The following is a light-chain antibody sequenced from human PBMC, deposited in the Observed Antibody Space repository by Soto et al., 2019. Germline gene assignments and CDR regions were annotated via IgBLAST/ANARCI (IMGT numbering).Light chain of an antibody. J-gene: IGKJ2*01. Sequence: PGERATLSCWASQSLRSSYLAWYQRKPGQAPRLLMFGASRRATGIPDRFNGSGSGTDFILTISRLEPEDVAVYYCQQHCTSPYTFGQGTVLEIK. CDR3: QQHCTSPYT. CDR1: QSLRSSY. CDR2: GAS. V-gene: IGKV3-20*01.